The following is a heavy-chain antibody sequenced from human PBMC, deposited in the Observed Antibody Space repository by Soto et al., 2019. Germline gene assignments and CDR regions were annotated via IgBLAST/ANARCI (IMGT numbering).Heavy chain of an antibody. J-gene: IGHJ5*02. D-gene: IGHD2-15*01. CDR3: AGSLYCSGGSCSSESWFDP. Sequence: QVQLQESGPGLVKPSQTLSLTCTVSGGSISSGDYYWSWIRQPPGKGLEWIGYIYYSGSTYYNPSLKSRVTISVDTSKNQFSLKLSSVTAADTAVYYCAGSLYCSGGSCSSESWFDPWGHGTLVTVSS. V-gene: IGHV4-30-4*01. CDR2: IYYSGST. CDR1: GGSISSGDYY.